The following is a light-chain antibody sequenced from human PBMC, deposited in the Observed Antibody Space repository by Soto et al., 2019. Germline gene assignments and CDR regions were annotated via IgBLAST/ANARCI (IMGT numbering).Light chain of an antibody. CDR2: GDN. CDR3: QSYDNSLSHVV. CDR1: SSNIGSFYD. Sequence: QSVLTQPPSVSGAPGQRVTIPCTGSSSNIGSFYDVHWYQQLPGTVPKLLIYGDNNRPSGVPDRFSGSKSGTSASLAITGPQPEDEADYYCQSYDNSLSHVVFGGGTKLTVL. J-gene: IGLJ2*01. V-gene: IGLV1-40*01.